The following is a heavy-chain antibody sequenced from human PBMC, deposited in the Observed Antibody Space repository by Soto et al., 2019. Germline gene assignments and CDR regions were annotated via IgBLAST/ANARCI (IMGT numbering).Heavy chain of an antibody. D-gene: IGHD3-10*01. CDR2: IKSKNDGGTT. CDR1: GFTFSHAW. V-gene: IGHV3-15*01. Sequence: EEQLVESGGGWVKPGGSLSVSCEASGFTFSHAWLSWVRQAPGKGLEWVGRIKSKNDGGTTDYASPVKGRFTISRDDPKTPLYLQMNRLKTEDTAVYYCTTRLWFGEPHTLGMDVWGQGTTVTVSS. CDR3: TTRLWFGEPHTLGMDV. J-gene: IGHJ6*02.